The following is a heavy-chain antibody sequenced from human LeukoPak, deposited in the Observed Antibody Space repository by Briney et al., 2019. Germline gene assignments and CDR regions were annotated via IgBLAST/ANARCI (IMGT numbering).Heavy chain of an antibody. CDR3: AREDVVLVDAVRYYYYGMDV. CDR1: GYNFITYY. J-gene: IGHJ6*02. CDR2: INPSGGST. D-gene: IGHD2-8*01. Sequence: GASVKLCFTASGYNFITYYMPWVRQAPGQGLEWMGIINPSGGSTSYAQKFQDRVTMTRDTSTSTVYMELSSLKSEDTAVYYCAREDVVLVDAVRYYYYGMDVWGQGTTVTVSS. V-gene: IGHV1-46*01.